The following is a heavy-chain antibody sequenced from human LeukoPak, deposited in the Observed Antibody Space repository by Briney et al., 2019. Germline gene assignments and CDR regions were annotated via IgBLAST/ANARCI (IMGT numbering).Heavy chain of an antibody. J-gene: IGHJ5*02. V-gene: IGHV3-48*04. CDR1: NFSFGYYG. D-gene: IGHD6-13*01. CDR2: ITATSGSL. Sequence: PGGSLRLSCTGSNFSFGYYGMNWVRQAPGKGLEWLSYITATSGSLYYADSVKGRFTVSRDNSKNSLYLQMNSLRAEDTAVYYCAREVSSSAQILNWFDPWGQGTLVTVSS. CDR3: AREVSSSAQILNWFDP.